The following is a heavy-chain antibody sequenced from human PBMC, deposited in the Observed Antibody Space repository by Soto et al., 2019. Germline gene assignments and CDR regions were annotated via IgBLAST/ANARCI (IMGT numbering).Heavy chain of an antibody. CDR3: AKGWGSWLYYFDY. D-gene: IGHD3-16*01. CDR2: ISGSGGST. CDR1: GFTFNNYA. J-gene: IGHJ4*02. Sequence: PGGSLRLSCAASGFTFNNYAMSWVRQAPGKGLEWVSAISGSGGSTYYADSVKGRFTISRDNSKNTLYLQMNSLRAEDTAVYYCAKGWGSWLYYFDYWGQGTLVTVSS. V-gene: IGHV3-23*01.